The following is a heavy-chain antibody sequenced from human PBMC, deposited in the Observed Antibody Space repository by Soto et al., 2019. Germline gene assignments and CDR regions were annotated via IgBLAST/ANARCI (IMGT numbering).Heavy chain of an antibody. J-gene: IGHJ4*02. Sequence: PGGSLRLSCAASGFSFSSHWMHWVRQAPGRGLVWVSRINNDGADTVYADSVKGRFSVSRDNAKNTLYLQMNNLRAEDTAVYYCARGFFGPDYWGQGTLVTVSS. CDR3: ARGFFGPDY. V-gene: IGHV3-74*01. CDR1: GFSFSSHW. CDR2: INNDGADT. D-gene: IGHD3-10*01.